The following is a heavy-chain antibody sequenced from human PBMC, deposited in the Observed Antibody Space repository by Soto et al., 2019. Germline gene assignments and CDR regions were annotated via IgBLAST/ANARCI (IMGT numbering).Heavy chain of an antibody. Sequence: GGSLSLSSAASGFTFSGYSMNWVRQAPGKGLECGSSISSSSSYIYYADSVKGRLTISRDNAKNSLYLQIISLRAEDTAVYYCARSSSGDVAYYYYGMDVWGQGTTVTVSS. CDR3: ARSSSGDVAYYYYGMDV. V-gene: IGHV3-21*01. J-gene: IGHJ6*02. D-gene: IGHD6-13*01. CDR1: GFTFSGYS. CDR2: ISSSSSYI.